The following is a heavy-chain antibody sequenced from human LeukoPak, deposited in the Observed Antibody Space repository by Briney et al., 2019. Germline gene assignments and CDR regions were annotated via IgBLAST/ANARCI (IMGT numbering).Heavy chain of an antibody. V-gene: IGHV3-53*01. J-gene: IGHJ4*02. Sequence: GGSLRLSCAASGFTVSNNYMSWVRQALGKGLEWVSVIHSGGTTNYADSVQGRFTISRDSSKTTVYLHMNSLRAEDTAVYYCARDSDSGYGPFASWGQGTLVTVSS. D-gene: IGHD5-12*01. CDR3: ARDSDSGYGPFAS. CDR1: GFTVSNNY. CDR2: IHSGGTT.